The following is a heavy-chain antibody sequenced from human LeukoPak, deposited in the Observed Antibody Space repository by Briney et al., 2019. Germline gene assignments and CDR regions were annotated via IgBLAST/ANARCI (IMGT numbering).Heavy chain of an antibody. V-gene: IGHV3-23*01. CDR2: ISGSGGST. D-gene: IGHD3-3*01. J-gene: IGHJ4*02. CDR3: ARNGVFRSVDY. CDR1: GFTFSSYA. Sequence: GGSLRLSCAASGFTFSSYAMSWVRQAPGKGLEWVSDISGSGGSTYYADSVKGRFAISRDNSKNTLYLQMNSLRAEDTAVYYCARNGVFRSVDYWGQGTLVTVSS.